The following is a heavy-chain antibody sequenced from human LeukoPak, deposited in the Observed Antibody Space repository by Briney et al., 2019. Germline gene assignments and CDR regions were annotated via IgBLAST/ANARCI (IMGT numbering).Heavy chain of an antibody. Sequence: SETLSLTCTVSGASISSNYWSWIRQPAGKGLERIGRMYTSGNTHYSPSLKSRVTMSVDTSKNQFSLNLTSVTAADTAVYYCANGANSGSYFEDWGQGTLVTVSS. V-gene: IGHV4-4*07. CDR1: GASISSNY. CDR2: MYTSGNT. J-gene: IGHJ4*02. CDR3: ANGANSGSYFED. D-gene: IGHD1-26*01.